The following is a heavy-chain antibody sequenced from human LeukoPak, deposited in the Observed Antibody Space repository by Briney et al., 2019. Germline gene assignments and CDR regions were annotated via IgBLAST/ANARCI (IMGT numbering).Heavy chain of an antibody. Sequence: GGSLRLPCAASGFTFSSYGMHWVRQAPGKGLEWVAVIWYDGSNKYYADSVKGRFTISRDNSKNTLYLQMNSLRAEDTAVYYCARAGNIAVAGTERCFDYWGQGTLVTVSS. CDR3: ARAGNIAVAGTERCFDY. CDR1: GFTFSSYG. V-gene: IGHV3-33*01. J-gene: IGHJ4*02. CDR2: IWYDGSNK. D-gene: IGHD6-19*01.